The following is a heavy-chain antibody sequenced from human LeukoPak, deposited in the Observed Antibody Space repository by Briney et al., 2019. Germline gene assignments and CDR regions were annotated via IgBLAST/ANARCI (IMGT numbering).Heavy chain of an antibody. CDR2: ISSSSSYI. V-gene: IGHV3-21*01. D-gene: IGHD6-13*01. CDR3: ARESRDSSSWYLPEYYYYGMDV. CDR1: GFTFSSYS. Sequence: GGSLRLSCAASGFTFSSYSMDWVRQAPGKGLEWVSSISSSSSYIYYADSVKGRFTISRDNAKSSLYLQMNSLRAEDTAVYYCARESRDSSSWYLPEYYYYGMDVWGQGTTVTVSS. J-gene: IGHJ6*02.